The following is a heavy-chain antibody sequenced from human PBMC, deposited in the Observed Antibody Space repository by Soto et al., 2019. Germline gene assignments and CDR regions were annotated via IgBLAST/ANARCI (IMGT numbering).Heavy chain of an antibody. J-gene: IGHJ4*02. V-gene: IGHV3-30*18. Sequence: PGGSLRLSCAASGFTFSRYGMHWGRQAPGKGLEWVAVISYDGSNKYYADSVKGRFTISRDNSKNTLYLQMNSLRAEDTAVYYCAKETYSGPLDYWGQGTLVTVSS. CDR3: AKETYSGPLDY. CDR2: ISYDGSNK. D-gene: IGHD2-15*01. CDR1: GFTFSRYG.